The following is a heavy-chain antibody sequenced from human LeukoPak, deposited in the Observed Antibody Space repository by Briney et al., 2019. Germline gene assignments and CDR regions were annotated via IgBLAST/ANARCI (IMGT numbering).Heavy chain of an antibody. Sequence: PGGSLSLSCATSGFAFSSYGMYWVRQAPGKGLEWLAFIRYDGINKYYADSVKGRFTISRDNSKNTLYLQMNSLRAEDTAVYYCAKDSLTGIGPYYFDCWGQGTLVTVSS. J-gene: IGHJ4*02. CDR2: IRYDGINK. D-gene: IGHD3-9*01. CDR1: GFAFSSYG. V-gene: IGHV3-30*02. CDR3: AKDSLTGIGPYYFDC.